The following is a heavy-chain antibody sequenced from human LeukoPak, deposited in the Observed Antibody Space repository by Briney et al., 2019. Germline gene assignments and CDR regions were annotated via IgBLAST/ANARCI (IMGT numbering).Heavy chain of an antibody. CDR3: ARALTTLTYEGY. D-gene: IGHD1-1*01. CDR1: GFTFSSYT. J-gene: IGHJ4*02. Sequence: GGSLRLSCAASGFTFSSYTMHWIRQAPGKGLEWVSSVSGSNSYIFYADSVKGRFTVSRDNAKDSLYLQMNSLRAEDTAVYYCARALTTLTYEGYWGQGTLVTVSS. V-gene: IGHV3-21*01. CDR2: VSGSNSYI.